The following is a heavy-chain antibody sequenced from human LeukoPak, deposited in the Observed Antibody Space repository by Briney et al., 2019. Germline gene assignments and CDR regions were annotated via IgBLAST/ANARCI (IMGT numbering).Heavy chain of an antibody. CDR1: RGSMSFYY. CDR3: ARDDPPIESGSYLGVWYFDL. J-gene: IGHJ2*01. V-gene: IGHV4-4*07. CDR2: IDTSRQT. D-gene: IGHD1-26*01. Sequence: PSETLSLTCNMSRGSMSFYYWNWLRQPAGKGLEWIGRIDTSRQTSYNPSLKNRVTISVDKSKNQVSLELRSVTVADTAVYYCARDDPPIESGSYLGVWYFDLWGRGTLVTISS.